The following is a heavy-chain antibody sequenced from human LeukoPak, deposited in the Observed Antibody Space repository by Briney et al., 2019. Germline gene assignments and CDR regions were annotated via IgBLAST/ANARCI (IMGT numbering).Heavy chain of an antibody. CDR2: IYYSGST. V-gene: IGHV4-59*12. CDR3: ARPLSGYYFDY. CDR1: GGSISSYY. Sequence: PSETLSLTCTVSGGSISSYYWSWIRQPPGKGLEWIGYIYYSGSTNYNPSLKSRVTISVDTSKKQFSLRLSSVTAADTAVYYCARPLSGYYFDYWGQGTLVTVSS. J-gene: IGHJ4*02.